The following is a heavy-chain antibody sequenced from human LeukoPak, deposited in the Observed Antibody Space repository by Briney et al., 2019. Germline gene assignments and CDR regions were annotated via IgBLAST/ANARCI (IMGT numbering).Heavy chain of an antibody. CDR3: ARESLSGWYDQ. V-gene: IGHV3-30-3*01. J-gene: IGHJ5*02. CDR1: GFSLSSYA. D-gene: IGHD6-19*01. CDR2: ISYDGSNK. Sequence: PGRSLGLSCAASGFSLSSYAMHWVRQAPGKGLEWVAVISYDGSNKYYTDSVKGRVTISRDHSKNTLNLQMNSLRAEDTALYYCARESLSGWYDQWGQGTLVTVSS.